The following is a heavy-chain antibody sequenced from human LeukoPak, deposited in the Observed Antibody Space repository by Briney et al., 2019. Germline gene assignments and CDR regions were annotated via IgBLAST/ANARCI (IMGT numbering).Heavy chain of an antibody. CDR3: ASELLLGYYYMDV. J-gene: IGHJ6*03. CDR1: GFTFSSYS. Sequence: PGGSLRLSCAASGFTFSSYSMNWVRQAPGKGLEWVSSISSSSSYIYYADSVKGRFTISRDNAKNSLYLQMNSLRAEDTAVYYCASELLLGYYYMDVWGKGTTVTVSS. D-gene: IGHD2-15*01. V-gene: IGHV3-21*01. CDR2: ISSSSSYI.